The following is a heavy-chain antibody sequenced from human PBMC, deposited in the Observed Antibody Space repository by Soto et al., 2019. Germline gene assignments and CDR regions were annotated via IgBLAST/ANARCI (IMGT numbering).Heavy chain of an antibody. Sequence: GGSLRLSCAASGFTFRSYAMSWVRQAPGKGLEWVSVIYSGGSTYYADSVKGRFTISRDNSKNTLYLQMNSLRAEDTAVYYCAKNLYYYDVSGLHWGQGTLVTVSS. CDR1: GFTFRSYA. J-gene: IGHJ4*02. V-gene: IGHV3-23*03. CDR3: AKNLYYYDVSGLH. D-gene: IGHD3-22*01. CDR2: IYSGGST.